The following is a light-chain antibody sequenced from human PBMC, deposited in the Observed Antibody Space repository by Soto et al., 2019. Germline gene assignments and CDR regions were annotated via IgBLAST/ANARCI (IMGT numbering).Light chain of an antibody. CDR2: DVT. CDR3: CSYAGSYFFV. V-gene: IGLV2-11*01. Sequence: QFALTQPPSVSGSPGQSVTISCTGTSSDVGGYNYVSWYQQHPGKAPKLILYDVTERPSGVPDRFSGSKSGNTASLTISGLQAEDEADYHCCSYAGSYFFVFGTGTKVTV. CDR1: SSDVGGYNY. J-gene: IGLJ1*01.